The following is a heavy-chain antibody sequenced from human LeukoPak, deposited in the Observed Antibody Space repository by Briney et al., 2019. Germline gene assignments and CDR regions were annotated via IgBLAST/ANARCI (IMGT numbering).Heavy chain of an antibody. J-gene: IGHJ6*02. Sequence: GASVKVSCKTSGYTFTNFGLTWVRQAPGQGLEWMGWINSYNRNTTYAQKFQGRVTITADESTSTAYMELSSLRSEDTAVYYCASPGKNLVGATSALYYYYGMDVWGQGTTVTVSS. CDR2: INSYNRNT. V-gene: IGHV1-18*04. CDR1: GYTFTNFG. CDR3: ASPGKNLVGATSALYYYYGMDV. D-gene: IGHD1-26*01.